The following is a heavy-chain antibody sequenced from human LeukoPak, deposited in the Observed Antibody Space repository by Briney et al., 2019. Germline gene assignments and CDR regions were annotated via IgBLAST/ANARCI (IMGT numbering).Heavy chain of an antibody. Sequence: NSSETLSLTCTVSGYSISSGYYWGWIRQPPGKGLEWIGSIYHSGSTYCNPSLKSRVTISVDTSKNQFSLKLSSVTAADTAVYYCARDPIVGATLGLFDPWGQGTLVTVSS. D-gene: IGHD1-26*01. CDR2: IYHSGST. CDR3: ARDPIVGATLGLFDP. J-gene: IGHJ5*02. V-gene: IGHV4-38-2*02. CDR1: GYSISSGYY.